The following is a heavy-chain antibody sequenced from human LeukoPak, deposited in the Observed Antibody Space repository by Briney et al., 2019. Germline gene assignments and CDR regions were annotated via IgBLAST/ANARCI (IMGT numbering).Heavy chain of an antibody. J-gene: IGHJ4*02. CDR2: ISSSGSTI. D-gene: IGHD4-23*01. CDR1: EFTFSDYY. V-gene: IGHV3-11*01. CDR3: ARDYGSNYFDY. Sequence: GGSLRLSCAASEFTFSDYYMSWIRQAPGKGLEWVSYISSSGSTISYADSVKGRFTISRDNAKNSLYLQMNSLRAEDTAVYYCARDYGSNYFDYWGQGTLVTVSS.